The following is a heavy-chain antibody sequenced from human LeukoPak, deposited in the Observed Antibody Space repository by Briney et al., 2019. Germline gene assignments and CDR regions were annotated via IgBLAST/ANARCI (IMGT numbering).Heavy chain of an antibody. J-gene: IGHJ6*04. CDR3: ARQPGFGGSAGMDV. CDR2: IYPGDSDT. Sequence: KDGESLKISCKGSGYSFTSYWIGWVRPMPRKGLEWMGIIYPGDSDTRYSPSFQGQVTRSADKSISTAYLQWSGLKASDSAMYYCARQPGFGGSAGMDVWGKGTTVTVSS. D-gene: IGHD3-10*01. CDR1: GYSFTSYW. V-gene: IGHV5-51*01.